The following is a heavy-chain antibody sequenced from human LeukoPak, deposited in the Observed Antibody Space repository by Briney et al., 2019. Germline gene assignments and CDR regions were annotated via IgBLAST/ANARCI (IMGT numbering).Heavy chain of an antibody. CDR1: GGSISSSSYY. CDR3: XXXKQLQYYYYGMDV. V-gene: IGHV4-39*01. CDR2: IYYSGST. Sequence: SETLSLTCTVSGGSISSSSYYWGWIRQPPGKGLEWIGSIYYSGSTYYNPSLKSRVTISVDTSKNQFSLKLSSVTAADTAVYXXXXXKQLQYYYYGMDVWGQGTTVTVSS. J-gene: IGHJ6*02. D-gene: IGHD6-6*01.